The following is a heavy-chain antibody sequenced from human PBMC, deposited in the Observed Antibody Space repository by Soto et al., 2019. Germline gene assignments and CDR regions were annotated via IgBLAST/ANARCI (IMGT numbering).Heavy chain of an antibody. J-gene: IGHJ4*02. D-gene: IGHD3-3*01. V-gene: IGHV4-31*11. Sequence: SETLSLTCAVYGGSFSGYYWSWIRQHPGKALEWIGYIYYSGSTYYNPSLESRVSISGDTSKNQFSLKLSSVTAADTAVYYCARRRTDFWSGYSSYFDYWGQGALVTVSS. CDR1: GGSFSGYY. CDR2: IYYSGST. CDR3: ARRRTDFWSGYSSYFDY.